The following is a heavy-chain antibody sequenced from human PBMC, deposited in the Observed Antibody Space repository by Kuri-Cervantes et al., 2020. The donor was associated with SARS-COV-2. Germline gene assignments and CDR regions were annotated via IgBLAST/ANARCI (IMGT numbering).Heavy chain of an antibody. CDR1: GFTFDDYG. Sequence: GESLKISCAASGFTFDDYGMSWVRQAPGKGLEWVAVISYDGSNKYYADSVKGRFTISRDNSKNTLYLQMNSLRAEDTAVYYCARGSSGSYPLDYWGQGTLVTVSS. V-gene: IGHV3-30*03. J-gene: IGHJ4*02. CDR3: ARGSSGSYPLDY. CDR2: ISYDGSNK. D-gene: IGHD1-26*01.